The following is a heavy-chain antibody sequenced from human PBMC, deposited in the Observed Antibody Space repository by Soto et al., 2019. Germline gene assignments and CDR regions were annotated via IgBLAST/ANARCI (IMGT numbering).Heavy chain of an antibody. D-gene: IGHD6-19*01. Sequence: VPLVESGGGVVQPGRSLRLSCAASGFTFSSYAMHWVRQAPGKGLEGVAVISYDGSNKYYADSVKGRFTISRDNSKNTLYLQMNSLRAEDTAVYYSAVVGFYYYYGMDVWGQGTTVTVSS. J-gene: IGHJ6*02. CDR3: AVVGFYYYYGMDV. CDR1: GFTFSSYA. V-gene: IGHV3-30-3*01. CDR2: ISYDGSNK.